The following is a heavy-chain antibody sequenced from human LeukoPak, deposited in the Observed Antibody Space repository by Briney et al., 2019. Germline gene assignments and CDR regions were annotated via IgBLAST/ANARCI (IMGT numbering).Heavy chain of an antibody. CDR1: GYTFTSYG. CDR2: ISAYNGNT. D-gene: IGHD1-1*01. Sequence: GASVKVSCKASGYTFTSYGISWVRQAPGQGLEWMGWISAYNGNTNYAQNLQGRVTMTTETSTSTACMELRSLRSDDTAVYYCARDGNGDYSDYWGQGTPVTVSS. V-gene: IGHV1-18*01. J-gene: IGHJ4*02. CDR3: ARDGNGDYSDY.